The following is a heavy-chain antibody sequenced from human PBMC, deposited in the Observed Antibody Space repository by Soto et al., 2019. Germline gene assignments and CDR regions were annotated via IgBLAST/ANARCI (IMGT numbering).Heavy chain of an antibody. Sequence: GGSLRLSCAASGFSVSINYMSWVRQAPGKGLEWVSVIYSGGNTHYADSVKGRFTISRDNSKNTLYLQMNSLRAEDTAVYYCARDSTWIPYYHYGMDVWGQGTTVTVSS. J-gene: IGHJ6*02. CDR3: ARDSTWIPYYHYGMDV. V-gene: IGHV3-53*01. D-gene: IGHD5-18*01. CDR1: GFSVSINY. CDR2: IYSGGNT.